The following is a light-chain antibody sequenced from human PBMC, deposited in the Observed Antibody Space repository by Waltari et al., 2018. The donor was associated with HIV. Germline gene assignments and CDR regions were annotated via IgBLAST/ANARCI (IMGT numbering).Light chain of an antibody. CDR2: DAS. J-gene: IGKJ5*01. CDR3: QQRADWPIT. V-gene: IGKV3-11*01. Sequence: EIVLTRSPAALSFSPGESAILSCRPSQSVSNYFAWYQQKPGQARRLLIFDASKTATSIPARFSGSGAGEDFTLTISSQEPEDFALYCCQQRADWPITFGQGTRLDIK. CDR1: QSVSNY.